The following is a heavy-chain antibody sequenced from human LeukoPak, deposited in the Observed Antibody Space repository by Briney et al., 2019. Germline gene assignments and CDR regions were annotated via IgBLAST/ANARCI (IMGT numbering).Heavy chain of an antibody. CDR3: ASGNTGYDRDSFDI. V-gene: IGHV4-30-2*01. CDR2: IYHSGST. Sequence: SETLSLTCAVSGGSISSGGYSWSWVRQPPGEGLEWVGYIYHSGSTYYNPSLQSRVTMSLDRSKNQFSLKLSSMTAADTAVYYCASGNTGYDRDSFDIWGQGTMVTVSS. J-gene: IGHJ3*02. D-gene: IGHD5-12*01. CDR1: GGSISSGGYS.